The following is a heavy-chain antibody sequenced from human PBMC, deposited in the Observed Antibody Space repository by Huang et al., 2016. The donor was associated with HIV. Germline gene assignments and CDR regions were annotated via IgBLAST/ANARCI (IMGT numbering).Heavy chain of an antibody. Sequence: QLQLQESGPGLVKASETLSLTCTVSGGSISSSSYYWGWIRQPPGKGLEWIGSIYYSGSTYYNPSLKSRVTISVDTSKNQFSLKLRSVTAADTAVYYCASFIPVAGNWFDPWGQGTLVTVSS. J-gene: IGHJ5*02. CDR1: GGSISSSSYY. V-gene: IGHV4-39*01. CDR3: ASFIPVAGNWFDP. D-gene: IGHD6-19*01. CDR2: IYYSGST.